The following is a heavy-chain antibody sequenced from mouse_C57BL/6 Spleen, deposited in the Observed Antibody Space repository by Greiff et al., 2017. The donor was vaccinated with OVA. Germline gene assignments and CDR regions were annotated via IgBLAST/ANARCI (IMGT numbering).Heavy chain of an antibody. CDR2: ISYDGSN. Sequence: VQLKESGPGLVKPSQSLSLTCSVTGYSITSGYYWNWIRQFPGNKLEWMGYISYDGSNNYNPSLKNRISITRDTSKNQFFLKLNSVTTEDTATYYCAKIYYGYFYAMDYWGQGTSVTVSS. V-gene: IGHV3-6*01. D-gene: IGHD2-2*01. J-gene: IGHJ4*01. CDR3: AKIYYGYFYAMDY. CDR1: GYSITSGYY.